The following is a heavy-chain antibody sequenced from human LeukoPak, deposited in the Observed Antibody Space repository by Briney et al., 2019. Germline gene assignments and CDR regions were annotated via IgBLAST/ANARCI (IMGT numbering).Heavy chain of an antibody. CDR3: AVRGWIQLWLPSY. D-gene: IGHD5-18*01. V-gene: IGHV3-30*02. J-gene: IGHJ4*02. Sequence: GGSLRLSCAASGFTFSSYGMHWVRQAPGKGLEWVAFIRYDGSNKYYADSVKGRFTISRDNSKNTLYLQMNSLRAEDTAVYYCAVRGWIQLWLPSYWGQGTLVTVSS. CDR1: GFTFSSYG. CDR2: IRYDGSNK.